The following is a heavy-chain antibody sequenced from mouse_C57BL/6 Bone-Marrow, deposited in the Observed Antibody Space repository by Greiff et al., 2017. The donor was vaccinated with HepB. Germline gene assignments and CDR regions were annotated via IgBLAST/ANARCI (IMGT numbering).Heavy chain of an antibody. CDR2: INPGSGGT. V-gene: IGHV1-54*01. Sequence: VQLQQSGAELVRPGTSVKVSCKASGYAFTNYLIEWVKQRPGQGLEWIGVINPGSGGTNYNEKFKGKATLTADKSSSTAYMQLSILTSEDSAVYFCARFPYYYGSSYWYFDVWGTGTTVTVSS. CDR3: ARFPYYYGSSYWYFDV. J-gene: IGHJ1*03. D-gene: IGHD1-1*01. CDR1: GYAFTNYL.